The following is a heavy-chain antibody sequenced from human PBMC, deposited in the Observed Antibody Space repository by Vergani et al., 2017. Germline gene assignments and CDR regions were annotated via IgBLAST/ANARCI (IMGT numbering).Heavy chain of an antibody. J-gene: IGHJ4*02. CDR2: INPNSGGT. D-gene: IGHD5-24*01. Sequence: QVQLVQSGAEVKKPGASVKVSCKASGYTFTGYYMHWVRQAPGQGLEWMGWINPNSGGTNYAQKFQGRVTMTRDSSIDTSYLEVSRLTFDDTAVYYCARVFRALDFWGQGTLVIVSS. CDR1: GYTFTGYY. CDR3: ARVFRALDF. V-gene: IGHV1-2*02.